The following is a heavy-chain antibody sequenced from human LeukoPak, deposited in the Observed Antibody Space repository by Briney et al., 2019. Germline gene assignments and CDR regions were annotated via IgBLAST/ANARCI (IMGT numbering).Heavy chain of an antibody. D-gene: IGHD1-26*01. Sequence: GASVKVSCKASGYTFTSYYMHWVRQAPRQGLEWMGIINPSGGSTSYAQKFQGRVTMTRDTSTSTVYMELSSLRSEDTAVYYCASTGDSLNEWEWDAFDIWGQGTMVTVSS. CDR1: GYTFTSYY. CDR3: ASTGDSLNEWEWDAFDI. V-gene: IGHV1-46*01. CDR2: INPSGGST. J-gene: IGHJ3*02.